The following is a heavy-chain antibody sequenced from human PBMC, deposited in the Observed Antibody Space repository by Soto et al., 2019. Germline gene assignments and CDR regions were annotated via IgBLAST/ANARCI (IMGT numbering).Heavy chain of an antibody. D-gene: IGHD3-16*01. V-gene: IGHV3-73*02. CDR3: VGESWVGDN. J-gene: IGHJ4*02. CDR2: IRSKANSFAT. Sequence: EVQLVESGGGLVLPGGSLKLSCAASGFSFSATAMHWVRQASGKGLEWVGRIRSKANSFATAYAAAVQGRFTVSRDDSKNTAYLEMKSLKFEDTAMYYCVGESWVGDNGGQGTLVTVSS. CDR1: GFSFSATA.